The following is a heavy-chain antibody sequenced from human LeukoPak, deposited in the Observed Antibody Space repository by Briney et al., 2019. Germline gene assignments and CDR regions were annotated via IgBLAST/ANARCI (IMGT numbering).Heavy chain of an antibody. CDR2: ISYDGSNK. D-gene: IGHD1-20*01. CDR3: AKSRHPYNWNDGAFFDY. Sequence: GRSQRLSCAASKFTFSSYGMHWLRQAPGKGLEWVAVISYDGSNKYYADSVRGRFTISRDNSKNTLYLHMNGLRPEDTAVYYCAKSRHPYNWNDGAFFDYWGQGTLVTVSS. CDR1: KFTFSSYG. J-gene: IGHJ4*02. V-gene: IGHV3-30*18.